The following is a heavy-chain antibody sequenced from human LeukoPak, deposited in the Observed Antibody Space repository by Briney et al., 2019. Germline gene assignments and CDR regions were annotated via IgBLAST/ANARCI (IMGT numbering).Heavy chain of an antibody. Sequence: PGESLRLSCAASGFTFSSYAMSWVRQAPGKGLEWVSRINSDGSSTSYADSVKGRFTISRDNAKNSLYLQMNSLRAEDTAVYYCARSDYDFWSGYYFSLDYWGQGTLVTVSS. D-gene: IGHD3-3*01. J-gene: IGHJ4*02. V-gene: IGHV3-74*01. CDR1: GFTFSSYA. CDR3: ARSDYDFWSGYYFSLDY. CDR2: INSDGSST.